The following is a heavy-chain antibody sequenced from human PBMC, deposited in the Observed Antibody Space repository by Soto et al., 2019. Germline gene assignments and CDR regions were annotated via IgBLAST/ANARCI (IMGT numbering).Heavy chain of an antibody. CDR3: ARDLDSSSSFDY. J-gene: IGHJ4*02. CDR1: GFTFSSYS. D-gene: IGHD6-6*01. CDR2: ISSSSSYI. Sequence: GGSLRLSCAASGFTFSSYSMNWVRQAPGKGLEWVSSISSSSSYIYYADSVKGRFTISRDNAKNSLYLQMNSLRAEDTAVYYCARDLDSSSSFDYWGQGTLVTVS. V-gene: IGHV3-21*01.